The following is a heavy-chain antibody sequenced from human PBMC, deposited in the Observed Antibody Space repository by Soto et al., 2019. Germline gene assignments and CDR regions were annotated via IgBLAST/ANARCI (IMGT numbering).Heavy chain of an antibody. D-gene: IGHD3-22*01. CDR1: GFTFSSYG. CDR2: ISYDGSNK. CDR3: AKALPTHYYDSSGYSPDC. J-gene: IGHJ4*02. Sequence: QVQLVESGGGVVQPGRSLRLSCAASGFTFSSYGMHWVRQAPGKGLEWVAVISYDGSNKYYADSVKGRFTISRDNSKNTLYLQMNSLRAEDTAGYYCAKALPTHYYDSSGYSPDCWGQGTLVTVSS. V-gene: IGHV3-30*18.